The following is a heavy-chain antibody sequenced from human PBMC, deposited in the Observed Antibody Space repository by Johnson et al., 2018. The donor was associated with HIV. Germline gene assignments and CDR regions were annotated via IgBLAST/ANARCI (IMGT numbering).Heavy chain of an antibody. CDR3: SRVGYYYDSSGYYSDALDI. CDR2: IRSKAYGGTT. V-gene: IGHV3-49*04. J-gene: IGHJ3*02. Sequence: EVQLVESGGGVARPGGSLRLSCAASGFTFDDYGMSWVRQAPGKGLEWVGFIRSKAYGGTTEYAASVKGRLTISRDDSKSIAYLQMNSLKTEETAVYYCSRVGYYYDSSGYYSDALDIWGQGTMVTVSS. CDR1: GFTFDDYG. D-gene: IGHD3-22*01.